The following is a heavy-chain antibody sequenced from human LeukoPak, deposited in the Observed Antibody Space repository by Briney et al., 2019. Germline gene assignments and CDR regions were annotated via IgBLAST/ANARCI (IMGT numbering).Heavy chain of an antibody. CDR3: ARVDYYGSGSYDY. CDR1: GGTFSSYA. CDR2: IIPILGIA. Sequence: ASVKVSCKASGGTFSSYAISWVRQAPGQGPEWMGRIIPILGIANYAQKFQGRVTITADKSTSTAYMELSSLRSEDTAVYYCARVDYYGSGSYDYWGQGTLVTVSS. V-gene: IGHV1-69*04. J-gene: IGHJ4*02. D-gene: IGHD3-10*01.